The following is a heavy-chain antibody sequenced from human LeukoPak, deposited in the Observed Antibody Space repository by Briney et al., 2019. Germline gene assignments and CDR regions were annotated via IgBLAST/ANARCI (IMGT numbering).Heavy chain of an antibody. CDR1: GYSFTNYW. CDR2: IYTDNSDT. D-gene: IGHD5-18*01. Sequence: GESLKISCKASGYSFTNYWIVWLRQMPGRGLEWMGIIYTDNSDTRYSPSFQGQVTFSADKSITTAYLQWSSLKASDTAMYYCARRGYSYDIDSWGQGTLVTVSS. J-gene: IGHJ4*02. CDR3: ARRGYSYDIDS. V-gene: IGHV5-51*01.